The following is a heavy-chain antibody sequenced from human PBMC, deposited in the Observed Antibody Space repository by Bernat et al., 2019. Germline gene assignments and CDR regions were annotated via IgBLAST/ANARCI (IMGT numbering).Heavy chain of an antibody. CDR2: IYWDDDK. D-gene: IGHD3-9*01. V-gene: IGHV2-5*02. J-gene: IGHJ6*02. CDR1: GFSLSTSGVG. CDR3: TRYDILTYGMDV. Sequence: QITLKESGPTLVKPTQTLTLTCTFSGFSLSTSGVGVGWIRQPPGKALEWLALIYWDDDKRYSPSLKSRLTITKDTSKNQVVLTMTNMDPVDTAPYYCTRYDILTYGMDVWGHGTTVTVSS.